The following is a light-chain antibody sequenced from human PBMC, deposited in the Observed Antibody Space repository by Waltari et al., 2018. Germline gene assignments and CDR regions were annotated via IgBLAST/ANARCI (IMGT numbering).Light chain of an antibody. CDR3: LSADSSGTSKV. V-gene: IGLV3-25*03. CDR1: ALPKQY. Sequence: SYELTQPPSVPVSPGQTARITCSGDALPKQYAFWYQQKPGQAPVLIIDKDTQRPSGIPERFSGSSSGTTVTMTISGVQAEDEADYYCLSADSSGTSKVFGGGTKLTVL. CDR2: KDT. J-gene: IGLJ3*02.